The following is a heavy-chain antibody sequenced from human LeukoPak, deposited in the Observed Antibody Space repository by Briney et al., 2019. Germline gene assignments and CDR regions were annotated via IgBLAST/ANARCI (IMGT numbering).Heavy chain of an antibody. CDR1: GYTFTSYA. CDR3: ARWDYDSGGYALYYFDY. D-gene: IGHD3-22*01. CDR2: INTYTGNP. J-gene: IGHJ4*02. V-gene: IGHV7-4-1*02. Sequence: ASVEVSCKASGYTFTSYAMNWVRQAPGQGLEWMGWINTYTGNPTYAQGFTGRFVFSLDTSVSTAYLQISSLKAEDTAVYYCARWDYDSGGYALYYFDYWGQGTLVTVSS.